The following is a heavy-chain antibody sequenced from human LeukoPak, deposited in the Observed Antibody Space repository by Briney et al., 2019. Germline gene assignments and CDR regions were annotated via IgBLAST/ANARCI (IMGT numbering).Heavy chain of an antibody. CDR2: ISGSGGST. Sequence: AGGSLRLSCAASGFTFSSYAMSWVRQAPGKGLEGVSAISGSGGSTYYADSVKGRFTISRDNSKNTLYLQMNSLRAEDTAVYYCAKDLRVGATDCYFDYWGQGTLVTVSS. CDR1: GFTFSSYA. V-gene: IGHV3-23*01. D-gene: IGHD1-26*01. CDR3: AKDLRVGATDCYFDY. J-gene: IGHJ4*02.